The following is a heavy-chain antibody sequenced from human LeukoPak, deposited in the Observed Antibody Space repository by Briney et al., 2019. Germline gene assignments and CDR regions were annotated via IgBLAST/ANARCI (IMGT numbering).Heavy chain of an antibody. Sequence: GGSLRLSCAASGFTFSTYWMSWVRQTPEKGLEWVANIKQDESEKYYVDSVKGRFTISRDNARNSLYLQMNSLRAEDTAVYYCARDTPPQGSWYWFFDYWGQGTLVTVSS. V-gene: IGHV3-7*01. CDR1: GFTFSTYW. CDR3: ARDTPPQGSWYWFFDY. J-gene: IGHJ4*02. CDR2: IKQDESEK. D-gene: IGHD6-13*01.